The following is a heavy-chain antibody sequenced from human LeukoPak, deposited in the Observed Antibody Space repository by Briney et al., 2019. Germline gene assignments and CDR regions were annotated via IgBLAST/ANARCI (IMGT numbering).Heavy chain of an antibody. D-gene: IGHD3-10*01. CDR2: MHSSGSN. J-gene: IGHJ4*02. CDR3: AREAVHYGSGSHDY. CDR1: GGSISSYY. V-gene: IGHV4-4*07. Sequence: SETLSLTSTDSGGSISSYYWSWILQHAAEGLEWIGLMHSSGSNNYNPSSKCRVTMSLDTSKNQFSLKVDSVTAADTAMYYCAREAVHYGSGSHDYWGQGTLVAVTS.